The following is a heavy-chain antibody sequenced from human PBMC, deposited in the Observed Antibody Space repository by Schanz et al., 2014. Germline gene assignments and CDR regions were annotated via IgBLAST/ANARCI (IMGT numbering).Heavy chain of an antibody. CDR3: AREQIMAAAGLVDY. CDR2: ISSSGSYI. J-gene: IGHJ4*01. V-gene: IGHV3-21*04. Sequence: EVHLVESGGGLVKRGGSLRLSCAASGFTISSYSMNWVRQAPGKGLEWVSSISSSGSYIYYADSVKGRFSISRDNAKNSLFLQMNSLRAEDTAVYYCAREQIMAAAGLVDYWGHGTLXTVSS. D-gene: IGHD6-13*01. CDR1: GFTISSYS.